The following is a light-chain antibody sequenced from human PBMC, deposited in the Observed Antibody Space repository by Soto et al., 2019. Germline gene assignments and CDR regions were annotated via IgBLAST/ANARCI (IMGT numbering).Light chain of an antibody. V-gene: IGKV3D-20*02. CDR3: QQRSNWPPI. J-gene: IGKJ5*01. Sequence: EIVVTQSPGTLSLSPGERATLSCRASQSVSSSYLAWYQQKPGQAPRLLIYGASSRATGIPDRFSGSGSGTDFTLTISRLEPEDFAVYYCQQRSNWPPIFGQGTRLEIK. CDR1: QSVSSSY. CDR2: GAS.